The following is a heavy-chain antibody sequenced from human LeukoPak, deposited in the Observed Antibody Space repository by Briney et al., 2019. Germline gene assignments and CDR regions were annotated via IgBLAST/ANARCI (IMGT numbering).Heavy chain of an antibody. Sequence: SETLSLTCTVSGGSISSYYWSWIRQPPGKGLEWIGCMYYSGSTNYNPSLKSRVTISVDTSKNQFSLKLSSVAAADTAVYYCARHPIVVGSKWWFDPWGQGTLVTVSS. CDR1: GGSISSYY. D-gene: IGHD2-15*01. V-gene: IGHV4-59*01. J-gene: IGHJ5*02. CDR2: MYYSGST. CDR3: ARHPIVVGSKWWFDP.